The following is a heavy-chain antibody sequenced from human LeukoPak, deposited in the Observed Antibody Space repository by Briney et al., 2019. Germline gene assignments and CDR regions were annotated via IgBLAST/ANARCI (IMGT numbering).Heavy chain of an antibody. V-gene: IGHV3-30*18. Sequence: PGGSLRLSCAASGFTFSSYGMHWVRQAPGKGLEWVAVISYDGSNKYYADSVKGRFTISRDNSKNTLYLQMNSLRAEDTAVYYCAKDYYDSSGYYLRGQYYFDYWGQGTLSPSPQ. D-gene: IGHD3-22*01. J-gene: IGHJ4*02. CDR2: ISYDGSNK. CDR1: GFTFSSYG. CDR3: AKDYYDSSGYYLRGQYYFDY.